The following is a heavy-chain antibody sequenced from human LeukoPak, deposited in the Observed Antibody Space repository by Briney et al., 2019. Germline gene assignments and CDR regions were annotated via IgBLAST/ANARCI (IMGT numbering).Heavy chain of an antibody. CDR3: ARGRAWYQLPDY. J-gene: IGHJ4*02. CDR2: VYYSGSA. CDR1: GGSVGSGSYY. V-gene: IGHV4-39*07. D-gene: IGHD2-2*01. Sequence: PSETLSLTCTVSGGSVGSGSYYWSWIRQSPGQGLEWIGNVYYSGSAYYNPSLKSRVTMSLDTSKNQFSLKLSSVTAADTAVYYCARGRAWYQLPDYWGQGTLVTVSS.